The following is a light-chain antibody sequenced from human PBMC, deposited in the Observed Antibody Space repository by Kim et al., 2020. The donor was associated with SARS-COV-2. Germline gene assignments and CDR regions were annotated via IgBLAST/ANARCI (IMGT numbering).Light chain of an antibody. V-gene: IGKV3-15*01. CDR2: GAS. J-gene: IGKJ1*01. CDR3: QENNDCPARS. CDR1: QSVSNN. Sequence: EIVMTQSPVTLSLSPGQRAVVSCRASQSVSNNLAWYQHNPGQAPRLLIYGASTRASGIPDRFSGSGSGTEFTLTITSLQSEDFAVYFCQENNDCPARSFGLGTKVDIK.